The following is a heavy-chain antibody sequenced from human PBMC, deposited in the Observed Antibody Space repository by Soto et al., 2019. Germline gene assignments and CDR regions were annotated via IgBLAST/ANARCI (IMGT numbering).Heavy chain of an antibody. CDR1: SCSISSSNW. CDR2: IYHSGST. D-gene: IGHD2-2*01. J-gene: IGHJ3*01. V-gene: IGHV4-4*02. Sequence: QVQLQESGPGLVKPSGTLSLTCAVSSCSISSSNWWSWVRQPPGKGLERIGEIYHSGSTNYNPSLMRRGSIAVDKSKNLFSLKLSSVPAADTAVYYCARVLTLGYCSSTSCLEIDAFDVWGQGTMVNVSS. CDR3: ARVLTLGYCSSTSCLEIDAFDV.